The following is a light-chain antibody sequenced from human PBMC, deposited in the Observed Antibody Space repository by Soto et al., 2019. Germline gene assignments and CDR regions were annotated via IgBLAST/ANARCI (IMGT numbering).Light chain of an antibody. J-gene: IGKJ5*01. Sequence: EIVLTQSPGALSLSPGERATLSCWASESIGDYLAWYQQKPGQAPRLLIYGASNRATGIPDRFSGSGSGTDFTLIINRLEPEDVAIYYCQQYGGSPRITFGQGTRLEIK. CDR3: QQYGGSPRIT. V-gene: IGKV3-20*01. CDR1: ESIGDY. CDR2: GAS.